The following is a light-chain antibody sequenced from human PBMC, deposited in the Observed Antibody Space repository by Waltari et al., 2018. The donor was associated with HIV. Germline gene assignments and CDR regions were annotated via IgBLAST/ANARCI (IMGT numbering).Light chain of an antibody. CDR2: DND. J-gene: IGLJ2*01. Sequence: QSVLTQPPSVSAAPGQKVTISCSGSSSNIGNNYVYWYQHVPGTAPNLLIYDNDKRPSGIPARFSGSKSGTSATLGITGLQTGDEADYYCGTWDNSLSVVFGGGTRLTVL. CDR1: SSNIGNNY. CDR3: GTWDNSLSVV. V-gene: IGLV1-51*01.